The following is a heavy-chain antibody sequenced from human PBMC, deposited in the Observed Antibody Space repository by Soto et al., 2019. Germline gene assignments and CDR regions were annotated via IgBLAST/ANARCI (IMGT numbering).Heavy chain of an antibody. Sequence: GGSLRLSCAASGFTFDDYAMHWVRQAPGKGLEWVSGISWNSGSIGYADSVKGRFTISRDNAKNSLYLQMNSLRAEDTALYYCAKDLTPGVGATTGIGAFDIWGQGTMVTISS. V-gene: IGHV3-9*01. D-gene: IGHD1-26*01. CDR1: GFTFDDYA. CDR2: ISWNSGSI. J-gene: IGHJ3*02. CDR3: AKDLTPGVGATTGIGAFDI.